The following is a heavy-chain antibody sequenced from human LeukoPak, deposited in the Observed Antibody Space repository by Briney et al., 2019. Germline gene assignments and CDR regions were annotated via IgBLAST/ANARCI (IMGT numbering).Heavy chain of an antibody. J-gene: IGHJ4*02. D-gene: IGHD3-9*01. CDR1: GYTFTSYD. Sequence: ASVKVSCKASGYTFTSYDINWVRQATGQGLEWMGWMNPNSGNTGYAQKFQGRVTMTRNTSISTAYMELSSLRSEDTAVYYCASGRGLTGHYLAGYWGQGTLVTVSS. CDR3: ASGRGLTGHYLAGY. V-gene: IGHV1-8*01. CDR2: MNPNSGNT.